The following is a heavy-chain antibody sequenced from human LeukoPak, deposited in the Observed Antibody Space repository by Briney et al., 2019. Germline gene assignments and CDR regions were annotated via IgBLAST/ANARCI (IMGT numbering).Heavy chain of an antibody. Sequence: SETLSLTCTVSGVSIRSGDHYWSWIRQPPGKGLEWIGYLYYSGTTHYTPSLKSRVSMSLGSSEKQFSLQLRSVTAADTAVYYCARDLGSSSWYYGYFDYWGQGTLVTVSS. CDR2: LYYSGTT. CDR1: GVSIRSGDHY. D-gene: IGHD6-13*01. CDR3: ARDLGSSSWYYGYFDY. V-gene: IGHV4-30-4*01. J-gene: IGHJ4*02.